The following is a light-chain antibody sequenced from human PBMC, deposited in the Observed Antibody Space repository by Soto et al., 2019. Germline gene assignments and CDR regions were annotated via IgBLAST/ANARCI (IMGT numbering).Light chain of an antibody. CDR3: QQYGGSPLYT. CDR1: QSVSSSD. J-gene: IGKJ2*01. Sequence: EIVLTQSPGTLSLSPGDRATLSCRASQSVSSSDLAWYQQKPGQAPRLLIYGASTRATSIPDRFSGSGSATDFTLTISRLEPEDFAVYYCQQYGGSPLYTFGQGTKLEIK. CDR2: GAS. V-gene: IGKV3-20*01.